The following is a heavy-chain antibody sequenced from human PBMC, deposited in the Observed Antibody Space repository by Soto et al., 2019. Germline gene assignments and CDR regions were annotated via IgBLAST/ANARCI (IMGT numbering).Heavy chain of an antibody. D-gene: IGHD2-21*02. Sequence: SETLSLTCTVSGGSISSGGYYWSWIRQHPGKGLEWIGYIYYSGSTYYNPSLKSRVTISVDTSKNQFSLKLSSVTAADTAVYYCARVGGGGDLPMYYFDYWGQGTLVTVSS. CDR3: ARVGGGGDLPMYYFDY. CDR1: GGSISSGGYY. V-gene: IGHV4-31*03. J-gene: IGHJ4*02. CDR2: IYYSGST.